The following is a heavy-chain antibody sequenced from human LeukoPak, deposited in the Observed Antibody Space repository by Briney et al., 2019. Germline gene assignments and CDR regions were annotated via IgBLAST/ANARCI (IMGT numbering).Heavy chain of an antibody. J-gene: IGHJ4*02. CDR3: ARDMVRGVTAWARGY. CDR2: ISSDGRSI. V-gene: IGHV3-74*03. Sequence: PGGSLRLSCVTSGFSINSYWMHWVRQAPGKGLVWVSHISSDGRSIKYADSVKGRFTISRDNAENTLYLQMNSLRVEDTAVYYCARDMVRGVTAWARGYWGQGTLVTVSS. D-gene: IGHD3-10*01. CDR1: GFSINSYW.